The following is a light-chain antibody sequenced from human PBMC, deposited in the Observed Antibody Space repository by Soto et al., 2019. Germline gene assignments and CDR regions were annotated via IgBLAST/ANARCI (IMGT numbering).Light chain of an antibody. V-gene: IGLV1-51*01. CDR2: DNN. Sequence: QSVLTQPPSVSAAPGQKVTISCSGSSSNIGNNYVSWYQQLPGTAPKLLIYDNNKRPSGIPDRFYGSKSGTSATLGITGLQTGDEADYYWGTWDSSLSAYVFGTGTKVTVL. J-gene: IGLJ1*01. CDR1: SSNIGNNY. CDR3: GTWDSSLSAYV.